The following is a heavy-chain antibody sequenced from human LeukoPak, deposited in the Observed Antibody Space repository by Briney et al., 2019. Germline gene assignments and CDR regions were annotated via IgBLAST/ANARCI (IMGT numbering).Heavy chain of an antibody. CDR3: ARGYCSGGSCYSWHFDL. V-gene: IGHV4-30-4*01. CDR1: GGSISSGDYY. Sequence: SETLSLTCTVSGGSISSGDYYWSWIRQPPGKGLEWIGYIYYSGSTYYNPSLKSRVTISVDTSKNQFSLKLSSVTAADTAVYYCARGYCSGGSCYSWHFDLWGRGTLVTVSS. J-gene: IGHJ2*01. CDR2: IYYSGST. D-gene: IGHD2-15*01.